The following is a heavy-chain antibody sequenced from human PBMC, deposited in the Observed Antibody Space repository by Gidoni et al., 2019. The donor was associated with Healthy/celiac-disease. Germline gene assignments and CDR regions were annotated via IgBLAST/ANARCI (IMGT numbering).Heavy chain of an antibody. CDR1: GFTFISYG. V-gene: IGHV3-30*18. CDR3: AKVPYSNYEVPYYYGMDV. J-gene: IGHJ6*02. D-gene: IGHD4-4*01. Sequence: QVQLVESGGGVVQPGRSLRLSCAASGFTFISYGMHWVRQAPGKGLEWVAVISYDGSNKYYADSVKGRFTISRDNSKNTLYLQMNSLRAEDTAVYYCAKVPYSNYEVPYYYGMDVWGQGTTVTVSS. CDR2: ISYDGSNK.